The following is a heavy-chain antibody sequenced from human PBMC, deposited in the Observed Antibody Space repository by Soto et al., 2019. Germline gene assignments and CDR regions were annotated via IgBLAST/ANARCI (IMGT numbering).Heavy chain of an antibody. D-gene: IGHD2-15*01. CDR3: TTRPKGYCSGGSCYYYYGMDV. V-gene: IGHV3-15*07. Sequence: GGSLRLSCAASGFTFSNAWMNWVRQAPGKGLEWVGRIKSKTNGGTTDYAAPVKGRFTISRDDSKNTLYLQMNSLKTEDTAVYYCTTRPKGYCSGGSCYYYYGMDVWGQGTTVTVSS. CDR1: GFTFSNAW. CDR2: IKSKTNGGTT. J-gene: IGHJ6*02.